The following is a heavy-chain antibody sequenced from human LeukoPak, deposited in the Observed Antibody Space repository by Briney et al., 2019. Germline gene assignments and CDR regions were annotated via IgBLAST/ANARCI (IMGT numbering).Heavy chain of an antibody. J-gene: IGHJ4*02. Sequence: QAGGSLRLSCAASGFTFSSYGMHWVRQAPGKGLEWVAFIRYDGSNKYYADSVKGRFTISRDNSKNTLYLQMNSLRAEDTAVYYCARDRWMVGYGYYFDYWGQGTLVTVSS. CDR2: IRYDGSNK. D-gene: IGHD1-26*01. CDR1: GFTFSSYG. V-gene: IGHV3-30*02. CDR3: ARDRWMVGYGYYFDY.